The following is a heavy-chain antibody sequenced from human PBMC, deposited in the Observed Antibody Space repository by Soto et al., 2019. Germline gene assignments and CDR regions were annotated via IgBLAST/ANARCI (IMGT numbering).Heavy chain of an antibody. Sequence: QVQLVESGGGVVQPGRSLRRSCAASGLTFSSYGMHWVRKAPGKWLEWVAVISDDGSNKYYADSVKGRFTISRDNSKNTLYLQMNSLRAEDTAVYYCAKVGGNSQIDYWGQGTLVTVSS. J-gene: IGHJ4*02. CDR3: AKVGGNSQIDY. CDR2: ISDDGSNK. D-gene: IGHD2-21*02. V-gene: IGHV3-30*18. CDR1: GLTFSSYG.